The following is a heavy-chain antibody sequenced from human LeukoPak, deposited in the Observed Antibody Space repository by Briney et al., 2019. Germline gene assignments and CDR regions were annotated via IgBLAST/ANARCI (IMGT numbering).Heavy chain of an antibody. J-gene: IGHJ4*02. CDR2: IGAQNGNT. D-gene: IGHD4-17*01. CDR3: ARDVVHTVTTLDY. Sequence: ASVKVSCKASGYKFNRFGISWVRQAPGQGLEWMGWIGAQNGNTNYAEKLRGRVTMSTDTFTSTAYIEVRDLRSDDTAMYYCARDVVHTVTTLDYWGQGTLVTVSS. V-gene: IGHV1-18*01. CDR1: GYKFNRFG.